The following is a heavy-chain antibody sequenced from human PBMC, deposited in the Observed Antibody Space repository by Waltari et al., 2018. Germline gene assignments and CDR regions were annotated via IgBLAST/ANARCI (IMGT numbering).Heavy chain of an antibody. CDR2: INWNGGST. J-gene: IGHJ4*02. Sequence: EVPLVESGGGVVRPGGSLRLSCAASGFTFDDYGMSWVRQAPGKGLEWVSGINWNGGSTGYAESVKGRFTISRDNATNSLCLQLNSLRVEDTALYYCARDMSGWYGRDYWGQGTLVTVSS. CDR3: ARDMSGWYGRDY. V-gene: IGHV3-20*04. D-gene: IGHD6-19*01. CDR1: GFTFDDYG.